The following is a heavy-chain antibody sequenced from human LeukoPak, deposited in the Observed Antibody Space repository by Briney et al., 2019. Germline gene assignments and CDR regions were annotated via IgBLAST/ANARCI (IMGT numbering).Heavy chain of an antibody. CDR1: GFTFSSYG. D-gene: IGHD4-17*01. J-gene: IGHJ4*02. CDR3: AKDLRVSMTTVTNYYFDY. CDR2: IRFDGSNK. Sequence: GGSLRLSCAASGFTFSSYGMHWVRQAPGKWLEWVAFIRFDGSNKYYAGSVKGGFTMSRDHAKTTLYLQMNTLRAEDTAVYYCAKDLRVSMTTVTNYYFDYWGQGTLVTVSS. V-gene: IGHV3-30*02.